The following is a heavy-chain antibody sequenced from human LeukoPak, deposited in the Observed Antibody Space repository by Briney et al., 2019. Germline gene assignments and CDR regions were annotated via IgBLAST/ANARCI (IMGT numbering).Heavy chain of an antibody. V-gene: IGHV3-74*01. CDR1: GFTFSSYW. CDR3: VKDLGGNYDY. Sequence: PGGSLRLSCAASGFTFSSYWIHWVRQVPGKGLVWVSRIDYDGSITNYADSVKGRFTISRDNARNTLYLQMNSLRVDDTAVYYCVKDLGGNYDYWGQEPWSPSPQ. D-gene: IGHD1-7*01. J-gene: IGHJ4*01. CDR2: IDYDGSIT.